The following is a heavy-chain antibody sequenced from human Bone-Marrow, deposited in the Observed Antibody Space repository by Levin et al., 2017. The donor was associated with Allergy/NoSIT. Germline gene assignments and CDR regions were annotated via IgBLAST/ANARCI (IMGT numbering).Heavy chain of an antibody. Sequence: GGSLRLSCAASGFTFSSYAMSWVRQAPGKGLEWVSAISGSGGSTYYADSVKGRFTISRDNSKNTLYLQMNSLRAEDTAVYYCAKVVHGIAVALDAFDSWGQGTMVTVSS. D-gene: IGHD6-19*01. CDR2: ISGSGGST. CDR1: GFTFSSYA. V-gene: IGHV3-23*01. J-gene: IGHJ3*02. CDR3: AKVVHGIAVALDAFDS.